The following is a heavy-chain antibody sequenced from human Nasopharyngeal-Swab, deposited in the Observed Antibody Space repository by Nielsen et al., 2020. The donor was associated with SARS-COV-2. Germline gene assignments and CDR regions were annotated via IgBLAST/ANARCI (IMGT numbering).Heavy chain of an antibody. CDR3: ARRQSSGWYGSFDY. CDR1: GDSIARSSFY. J-gene: IGHJ4*02. D-gene: IGHD6-19*01. CDR2: IFYNGNT. V-gene: IGHV4-39*01. Sequence: SETLSLTCSVTGDSIARSSFYWAWIRQPPGKGLEWIGSIFYNGNTYYNPSLKSRVTISVDTPKHEFSVKLSSATAADTAVYYCARRQSSGWYGSFDYWGQGRLVTVSS.